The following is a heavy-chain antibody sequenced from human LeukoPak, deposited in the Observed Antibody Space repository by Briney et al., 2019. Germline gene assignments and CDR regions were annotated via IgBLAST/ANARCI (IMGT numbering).Heavy chain of an antibody. CDR1: GYTFTNYT. D-gene: IGHD3-22*01. CDR2: INTNTGNP. CDR3: ARVRYYYDSSGYYDFSY. J-gene: IGHJ4*02. V-gene: IGHV7-4-1*02. Sequence: GASVKVSCKASGYTFTNYTLNWVRQAPGQGLEWMGWINTNTGNPTYAQGFTGRFVFSLDTSVSTAYLQISSLKAEDTAVYYCARVRYYYDSSGYYDFSYWGQGTLVTVSS.